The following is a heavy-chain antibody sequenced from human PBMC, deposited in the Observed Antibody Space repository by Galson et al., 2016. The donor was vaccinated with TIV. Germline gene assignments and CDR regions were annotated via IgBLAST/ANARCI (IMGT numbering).Heavy chain of an antibody. CDR2: TYCRSRCYY. J-gene: IGHJ3*01. CDR1: GDSVSSNSAA. D-gene: IGHD3-10*01. V-gene: IGHV6-1*01. Sequence: CAISGDSVSSNSAAWNWIRQSPSRGLEWLGRTYCRSRCYYDYAVSVKSRITIQSDTSKNQFSLQLNSVTSEDTAVYYCARAAGRNGATCHATCESFDFWGQETKVTGSS. CDR3: ARAAGRNGATCHATCESFDF.